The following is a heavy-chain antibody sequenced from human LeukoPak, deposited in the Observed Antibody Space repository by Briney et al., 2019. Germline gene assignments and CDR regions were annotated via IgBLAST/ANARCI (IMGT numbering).Heavy chain of an antibody. CDR3: ARQYYGYSGGGLDY. CDR2: IYHSGTT. Sequence: TSETLSLTCAVSGGSISSNNWWSWVRQPPGKGLEWIGEIYHSGTTNYNSSLKSRVTISVDKPKNQFSLKLSSVTAADTALYYCARQYYGYSGGGLDYWGQGTLVTVSS. J-gene: IGHJ4*02. D-gene: IGHD3-16*01. V-gene: IGHV4-4*02. CDR1: GGSISSNNW.